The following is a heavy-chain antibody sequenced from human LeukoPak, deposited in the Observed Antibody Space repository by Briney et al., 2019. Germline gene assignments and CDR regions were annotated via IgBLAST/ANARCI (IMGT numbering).Heavy chain of an antibody. CDR1: GFTFDDYA. Sequence: PGGSLRLSCAASGFTFDDYAMHWVRQAPGKGLEWVSGISWNSGSIGYADSVKGRFTISRDNAKNSLYLQMNSLRAEDTALYYCAKDAVFGEGSYYFDYWGQGTLVTVFS. J-gene: IGHJ4*02. CDR3: AKDAVFGEGSYYFDY. V-gene: IGHV3-9*01. D-gene: IGHD3-10*01. CDR2: ISWNSGSI.